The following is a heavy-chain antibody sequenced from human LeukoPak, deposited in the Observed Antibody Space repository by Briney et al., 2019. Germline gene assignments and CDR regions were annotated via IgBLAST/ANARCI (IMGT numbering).Heavy chain of an antibody. J-gene: IGHJ4*02. Sequence: ASVKVSCKASGYTFTDYYMHWVRQAPGQGLESMGWINPNSGGTNYAQKFQGRVTMTRDTSISTAYMELSRLRSDDTAVYYCARDSYDFWSGHHFDYWGQGTLVTVSS. D-gene: IGHD3-3*01. CDR1: GYTFTDYY. CDR3: ARDSYDFWSGHHFDY. V-gene: IGHV1-2*02. CDR2: INPNSGGT.